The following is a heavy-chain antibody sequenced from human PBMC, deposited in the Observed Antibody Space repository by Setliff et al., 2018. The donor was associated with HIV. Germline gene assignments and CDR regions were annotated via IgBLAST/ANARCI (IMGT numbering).Heavy chain of an antibody. J-gene: IGHJ3*02. D-gene: IGHD2-15*01. Sequence: ASVKVCCKASGYTFSDYYIHWIRQAPGRGLEWMGWINPNSGGTNLAQKFQGRVTLTRDTSISTAYMELNSLMSEDTAVYFCAIRREVVVATTRRGLDIWGQGTMVTVSS. CDR3: AIRREVVVATTRRGLDI. CDR1: GYTFSDYY. V-gene: IGHV1-2*02. CDR2: INPNSGGT.